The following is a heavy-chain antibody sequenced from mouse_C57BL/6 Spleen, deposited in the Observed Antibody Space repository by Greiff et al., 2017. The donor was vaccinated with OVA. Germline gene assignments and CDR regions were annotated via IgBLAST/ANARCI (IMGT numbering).Heavy chain of an antibody. CDR1: GYTFTDYE. Sequence: QVQLQQPGAELVRPGASVTLSCKASGYTFTDYEMHWVKQTPVHGLEWIGAIDPETGGTAYNQKFKGKAILTADKSSSTAYMELRSLTSEDSAVYYCTRMATWLGDAMDYWGQGTSVTVSS. CDR2: IDPETGGT. V-gene: IGHV1-15*01. J-gene: IGHJ4*01. D-gene: IGHD1-2*01. CDR3: TRMATWLGDAMDY.